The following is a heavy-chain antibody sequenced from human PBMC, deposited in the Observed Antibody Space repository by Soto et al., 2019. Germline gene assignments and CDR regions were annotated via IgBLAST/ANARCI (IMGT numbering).Heavy chain of an antibody. V-gene: IGHV3-23*01. CDR2: LSNSDGTA. Sequence: EVQLLESGGGLVQPGGSLRLSCAASEFTFSSHVMTWVRQAPGKGLEWVSSLSNSDGTAYYADSVKGRFTISRDMSKSTLYLQMRSLRVDDTAIYYCAKASLGWPYCMDFWGQGTTVTV. CDR1: EFTFSSHV. CDR3: AKASLGWPYCMDF. J-gene: IGHJ6*02.